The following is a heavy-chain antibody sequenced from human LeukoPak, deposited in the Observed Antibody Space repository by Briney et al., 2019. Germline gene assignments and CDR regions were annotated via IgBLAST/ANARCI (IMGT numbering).Heavy chain of an antibody. V-gene: IGHV1-69*13. Sequence: SVKVSCKASGYTFTGYYMHWVRQAPGQGLEWMGGIIPIFGTANYAQKFQGRVTITADESTSTAYMELSSLRSEDTAVYYCARGARKTTVTYDAFDIWGQGTMVTVSS. D-gene: IGHD4-17*01. CDR2: IIPIFGTA. CDR1: GYTFTGYY. J-gene: IGHJ3*02. CDR3: ARGARKTTVTYDAFDI.